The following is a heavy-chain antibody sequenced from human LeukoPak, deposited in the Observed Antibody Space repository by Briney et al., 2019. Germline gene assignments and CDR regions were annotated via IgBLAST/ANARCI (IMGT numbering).Heavy chain of an antibody. CDR2: IYPGDSDT. D-gene: IGHD6-19*01. V-gene: IGHV5-51*01. Sequence: PGESLQISCKGSGYSFTSYWIGWVRQMPGKGLEWMGVIYPGDSDTRYSPSFQGQVTISADKSISTAYLQWSSLKASDTAMYYCARHLIYSSAWYPFDYWGQGTLVTVSS. CDR1: GYSFTSYW. J-gene: IGHJ4*02. CDR3: ARHLIYSSAWYPFDY.